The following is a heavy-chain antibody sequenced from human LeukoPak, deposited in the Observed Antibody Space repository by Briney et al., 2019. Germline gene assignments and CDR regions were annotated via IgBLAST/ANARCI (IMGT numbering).Heavy chain of an antibody. V-gene: IGHV1-2*02. CDR2: INPNSGGT. CDR1: GYTFTGYY. Sequence: GASVKVSCKASGYTFTGYYMHWVRQAPGQGLEWMGWINPNSGGTNYAQKFQGRVTMTRDTSISTAYMELSRLRSDDTAVYYCARARWFGELSGGWFDLWGQGTLVTVSS. D-gene: IGHD3-10*01. J-gene: IGHJ5*02. CDR3: ARARWFGELSGGWFDL.